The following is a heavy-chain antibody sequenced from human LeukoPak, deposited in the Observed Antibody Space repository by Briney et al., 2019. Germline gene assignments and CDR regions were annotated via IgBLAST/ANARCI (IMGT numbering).Heavy chain of an antibody. Sequence: SETLSLTCTVSGGSISNSSYYWGWIRQPPGKGLEWIGSMYYSGSTYYNPSLKSRVTISVDTSKNQFSLKLSSVTAADTAVYYCARGGGSGWYYSFDYWGQGTLVTVSS. CDR3: ARGGGSGWYYSFDY. CDR1: GGSISNSSYY. CDR2: MYYSGST. J-gene: IGHJ4*02. V-gene: IGHV4-39*07. D-gene: IGHD6-19*01.